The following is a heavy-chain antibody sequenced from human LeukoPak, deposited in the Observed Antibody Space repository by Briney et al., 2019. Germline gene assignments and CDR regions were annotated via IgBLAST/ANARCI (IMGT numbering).Heavy chain of an antibody. CDR1: GGSISSYY. J-gene: IGHJ6*03. CDR2: IYYSGST. D-gene: IGHD6-19*01. V-gene: IGHV4-59*01. CDR3: ARTLYSSGWYVLSGDPKYYYYYMDV. Sequence: SETLSLTCTVSGGSISSYYWSWIRQPPGKGLEWIGYIYYSGSTNYNPSLKSRVTISVDTSKNQFSLKLSSVTAADTAVYYCARTLYSSGWYVLSGDPKYYYYYMDVWGKGTTVTVSS.